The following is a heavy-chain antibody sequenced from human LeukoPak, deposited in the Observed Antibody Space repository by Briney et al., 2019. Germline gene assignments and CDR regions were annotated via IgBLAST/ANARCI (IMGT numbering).Heavy chain of an antibody. V-gene: IGHV3-30*04. CDR1: GFTFSTYA. CDR3: ARGQGYESYYYLDV. CDR2: ISFDGVDT. J-gene: IGHJ6*03. D-gene: IGHD5-12*01. Sequence: GGSLRLSCAASGFTFSTYAIHWVRQAPGKGLEWVAVISFDGVDTFYADSVKGRFTISRDNSNNTVYLQMNNLRPEDTAVFYCARGQGYESYYYLDVWGKGTTVSVSS.